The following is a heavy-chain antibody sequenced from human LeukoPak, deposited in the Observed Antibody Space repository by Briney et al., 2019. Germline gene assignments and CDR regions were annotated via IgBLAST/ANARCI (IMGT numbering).Heavy chain of an antibody. D-gene: IGHD6-13*01. J-gene: IGHJ4*02. CDR2: IYPGDSDP. Sequence: GESLKISCKGSGYSFSNYWIGWVRQMPGKGLEWMGIIYPGDSDPRYSPSFQGQVTISADKSISTAYLQWSSLKASDTAMYYCARDRDSSSSLHGYWGQGTLVTVSS. V-gene: IGHV5-51*01. CDR1: GYSFSNYW. CDR3: ARDRDSSSSLHGY.